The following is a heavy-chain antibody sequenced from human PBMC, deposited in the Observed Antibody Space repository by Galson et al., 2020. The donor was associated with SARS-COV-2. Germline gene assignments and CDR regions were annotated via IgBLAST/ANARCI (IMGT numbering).Heavy chain of an antibody. Sequence: SGPTQVKPTQTLQLTCTFSGFSLSTSGMCVSWIRQPPGKALEWLALIDWDDDKYYSTSLKTRLTISKDTSKNQVVLTMTNMDPVDTATYYCARTLYSSGWYGKNYFDDWGQGTLVTGSS. CDR2: IDWDDDK. J-gene: IGHJ4*02. D-gene: IGHD6-19*01. CDR1: GFSLSTSGMC. CDR3: ARTLYSSGWYGKNYFDD. V-gene: IGHV2-70*01.